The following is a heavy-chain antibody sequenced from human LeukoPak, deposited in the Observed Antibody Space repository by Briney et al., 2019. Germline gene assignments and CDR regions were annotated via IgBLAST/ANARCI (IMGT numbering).Heavy chain of an antibody. CDR2: MNPNSGNT. CDR1: GYTFTSYD. CDR3: ARSCGKRRIRLWLLNKYYYYGMDV. D-gene: IGHD5-18*01. Sequence: ASVKVSCKAPGYTFTSYDINWVRQATGQGLEWMGWMNPNSGNTGYAQKFQGRVTMTRNTSISTAYMELSSLRSEDTAVYYCARSCGKRRIRLWLLNKYYYYGMDVWGQGTTVTVSS. J-gene: IGHJ6*02. V-gene: IGHV1-8*01.